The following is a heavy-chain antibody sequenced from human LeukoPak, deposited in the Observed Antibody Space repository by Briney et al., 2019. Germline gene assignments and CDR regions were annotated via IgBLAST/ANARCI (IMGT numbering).Heavy chain of an antibody. Sequence: KHGESLKISCKGSGYSFTSYWIGLVRQMPGKGLEWMGIIYPGDSGTTYNPSFQGQVTISADKSISTAYLQWSSLKASDTAMYYCARRVNSGWHYFDYWGQGTLVTVSS. CDR3: ARRVNSGWHYFDY. V-gene: IGHV5-51*01. CDR1: GYSFTSYW. D-gene: IGHD6-19*01. J-gene: IGHJ4*02. CDR2: IYPGDSGT.